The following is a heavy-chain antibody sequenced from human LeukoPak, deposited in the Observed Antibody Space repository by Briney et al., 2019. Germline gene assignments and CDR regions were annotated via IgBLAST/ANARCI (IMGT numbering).Heavy chain of an antibody. D-gene: IGHD3-22*01. CDR1: GGSISSYY. Sequence: PSETLSLTCTVSGGSISSYYWSWIRQPPGKGLEWIGYIYYSGSTNYNPSLKSRVTISVDTSKNQFSLKLSSVTAADTAVYYCARHGTYYYDSSGYLNWFDPWGQGTLVTVSS. CDR2: IYYSGST. V-gene: IGHV4-59*08. J-gene: IGHJ5*02. CDR3: ARHGTYYYDSSGYLNWFDP.